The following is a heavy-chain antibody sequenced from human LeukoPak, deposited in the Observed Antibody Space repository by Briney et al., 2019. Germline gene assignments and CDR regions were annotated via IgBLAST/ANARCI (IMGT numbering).Heavy chain of an antibody. CDR3: AREKSPERKTWLQLGAFDV. CDR2: ISHTAST. Sequence: SDTLSLTCTVSGGSMSHHWSWIRQSPGKGLEWIGYISHTASTNYNPSLKSRVTLSIDTSKSQLSFQLTSVTAADTAVYYCAREKSPERKTWLQLGAFDVWGQGTVVTVSS. V-gene: IGHV4-59*11. J-gene: IGHJ3*01. D-gene: IGHD5-24*01. CDR1: GGSMSHH.